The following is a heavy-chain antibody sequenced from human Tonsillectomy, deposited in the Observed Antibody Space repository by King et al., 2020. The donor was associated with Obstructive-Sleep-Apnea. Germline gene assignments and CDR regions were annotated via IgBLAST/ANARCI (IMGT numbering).Heavy chain of an antibody. J-gene: IGHJ5*02. V-gene: IGHV4-39*07. CDR1: GGSISSSSYY. CDR2: IYYSGGT. Sequence: QLQESGPGLVKPSETLSLTCTVSGGSISSSSYYWGWIRQPPGKGLGGIGSIYYSGGTYSNPSLKSGVTISVDTSKNQFSLKPSSVTAADTAVYYCARGAYDSSGYYYGAAFNWFDPWGQGTLVTVSS. CDR3: ARGAYDSSGYYYGAAFNWFDP. D-gene: IGHD3-22*01.